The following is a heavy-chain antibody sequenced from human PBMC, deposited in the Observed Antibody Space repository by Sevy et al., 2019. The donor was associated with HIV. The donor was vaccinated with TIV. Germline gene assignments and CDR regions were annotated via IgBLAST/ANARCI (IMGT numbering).Heavy chain of an antibody. V-gene: IGHV4-59*01. J-gene: IGHJ6*03. CDR1: GGSISSYY. Sequence: SETLSLTCTVSGGSISSYYWSWIRQPPEKGLEWIGCCYYSGSTNYNPSLKSRVTISVDTSKNQFSLKLSSVTAADTAVYYCAREISGIAARPVSTYYYYYMDVWGKGTTVTVSS. D-gene: IGHD6-6*01. CDR3: AREISGIAARPVSTYYYYYMDV. CDR2: CYYSGST.